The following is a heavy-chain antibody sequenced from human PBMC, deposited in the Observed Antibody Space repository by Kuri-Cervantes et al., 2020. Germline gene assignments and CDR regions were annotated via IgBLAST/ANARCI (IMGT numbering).Heavy chain of an antibody. J-gene: IGHJ4*02. CDR3: AKGVPYSRSWFDY. Sequence: SLKISCAASGFTFDDYAMHWVRQSPGKGLEWVSGITWNSDTIDYAGSVKGRFTISRDNAKNSLYLQMNSLRTEDTALYYCAKGVPYSRSWFDYWGQGTLVTVS. CDR1: GFTFDDYA. V-gene: IGHV3-9*01. CDR2: ITWNSDTI. D-gene: IGHD6-13*01.